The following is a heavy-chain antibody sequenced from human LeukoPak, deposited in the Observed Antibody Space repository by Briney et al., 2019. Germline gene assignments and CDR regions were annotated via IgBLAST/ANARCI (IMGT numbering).Heavy chain of an antibody. CDR1: GGSINSRSYY. J-gene: IGHJ5*02. Sequence: SETLSLTCTVSGGSINSRSYYWVWIRQPPGEGLEWIGNIYYSGSTYYNPTLKSRVTISVDTSKNQFSLKLSSVTAADTAVYYCARRVSVVDLGRFDPWGQGTLVTVSS. CDR3: ARRVSVVDLGRFDP. D-gene: IGHD5/OR15-5a*01. CDR2: IYYSGST. V-gene: IGHV4-39*01.